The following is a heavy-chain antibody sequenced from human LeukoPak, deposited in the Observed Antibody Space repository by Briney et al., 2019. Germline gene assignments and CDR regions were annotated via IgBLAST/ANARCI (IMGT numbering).Heavy chain of an antibody. CDR3: ARSEQQLTYFDY. V-gene: IGHV4-4*07. CDR2: IYTSGST. Sequence: SETLSLTCTVSGGSISSYYWSWIRQPAGKGLEWIGRIYTSGSTNYNPSLKSRVAISVDTSKNQFSLKLSSVTAADTAVYYCARSEQQLTYFDYWGQGTLVTVSS. CDR1: GGSISSYY. D-gene: IGHD6-13*01. J-gene: IGHJ4*02.